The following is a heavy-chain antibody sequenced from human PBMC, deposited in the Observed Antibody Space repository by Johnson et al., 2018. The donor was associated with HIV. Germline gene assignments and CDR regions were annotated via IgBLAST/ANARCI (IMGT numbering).Heavy chain of an antibody. J-gene: IGHJ3*02. CDR2: ISSGGST. CDR1: GFSFGDYY. CDR3: ARASLARGGKIRAFDI. Sequence: VQLVGSGGGLVKPGGSLRLSCAASGFSFGDYYMSWIRQAPGKGLAWISYISSGGSTYYADSAKGRFTLSRDNSKNTLYLQMNSLRAEDTAVFYCARASLARGGKIRAFDIWGQGTMVTVSS. D-gene: IGHD4-23*01. V-gene: IGHV3-66*01.